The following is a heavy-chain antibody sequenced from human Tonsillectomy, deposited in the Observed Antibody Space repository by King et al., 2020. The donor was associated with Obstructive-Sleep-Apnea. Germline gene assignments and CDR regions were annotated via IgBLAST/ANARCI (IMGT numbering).Heavy chain of an antibody. Sequence: TLKESGPVLVKPTETLTLTCTVSDFSISNDRVGVSWIRQPPEKALEWLAHIFPNDEKFYSTSLKGRLTISKDTSKSQVVLTMTKMDPVDTATYHCTRLRYYYDSSGYYSYYFDYWGQGTLVTVSS. CDR1: DFSISNDRVG. D-gene: IGHD3-22*01. CDR3: TRLRYYYDSSGYYSYYFDY. CDR2: IFPNDEK. J-gene: IGHJ4*02. V-gene: IGHV2-26*01.